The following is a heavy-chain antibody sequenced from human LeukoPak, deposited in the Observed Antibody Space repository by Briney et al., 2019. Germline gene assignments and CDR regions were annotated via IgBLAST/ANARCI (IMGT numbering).Heavy chain of an antibody. CDR1: DYSISSGDY. Sequence: KPSETLSLTCAGSDYSISSGDYWGWIRQSPGKGLEWIRSVYHSGRTHYSPSLKSRVTISVDTSKNQFSLKLSSVTAADTAVYYCARNDSSGYFDYWGQGTLVTVSS. CDR3: ARNDSSGYFDY. D-gene: IGHD3-22*01. CDR2: VYHSGRT. J-gene: IGHJ4*02. V-gene: IGHV4-38-2*01.